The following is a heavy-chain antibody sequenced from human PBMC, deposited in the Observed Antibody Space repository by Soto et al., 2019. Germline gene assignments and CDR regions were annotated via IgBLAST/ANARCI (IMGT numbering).Heavy chain of an antibody. CDR1: GFTFSSDW. V-gene: IGHV3-74*01. J-gene: IGHJ3*02. CDR2: INSDGSST. CDR3: ARDTTITGHDAFDI. Sequence: EVQLVESGGGLVQPGGSLRLSCAASGFTFSSDWMHWVRQAPGKGLVWVSRINSDGSSTSYADSVKGRFTISRDNAKNTLYLQMNSLRAEDTAVYYCARDTTITGHDAFDIWGQGTMVTVSS. D-gene: IGHD1-26*01.